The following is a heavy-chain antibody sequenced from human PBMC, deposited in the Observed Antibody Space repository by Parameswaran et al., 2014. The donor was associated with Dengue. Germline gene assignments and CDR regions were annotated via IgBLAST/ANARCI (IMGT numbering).Heavy chain of an antibody. CDR2: IYYSGST. CDR3: ATGDSSGYLVWFDP. V-gene: IGHV4-30-4*01. CDR1: GGSISSGDYY. D-gene: IGHD3-22*01. J-gene: IGHJ5*02. Sequence: ASETLSLTCTVSGGSISSGDYYWSWIRQPPGKGLEWIGYIYYSGSTYYNPSLKSRVTISVDTSKNQFSLKLSSVTAADTAVYYCATGDSSGYLVWFDPWGQGTLVTVSS.